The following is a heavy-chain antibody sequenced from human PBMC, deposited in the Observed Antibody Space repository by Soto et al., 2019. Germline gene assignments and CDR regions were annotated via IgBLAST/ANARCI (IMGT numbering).Heavy chain of an antibody. V-gene: IGHV1-69*12. D-gene: IGHD3-22*01. CDR2: IIPIFGTA. CDR1: GGTFSSYA. J-gene: IGHJ4*02. CDR3: ARLPDYYDSSGYYYPPFDY. Sequence: QVQLVQSGAEVEKPGSSVKVSCKASGGTFSSYAISWVRQAPGQGLEWMGGIIPIFGTANYAQKFQGRVTITADEXXRXAXXELSSLRSEDTAVYFCARLPDYYDSSGYYYPPFDYWGQGTLVTVSS.